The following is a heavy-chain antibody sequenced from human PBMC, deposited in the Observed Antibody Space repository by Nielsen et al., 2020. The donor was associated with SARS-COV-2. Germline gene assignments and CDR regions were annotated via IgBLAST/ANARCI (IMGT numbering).Heavy chain of an antibody. CDR3: ARDGAGSYDDFWRSYWSNDFDY. CDR1: GFTFNTYP. V-gene: IGHV3-30*04. Sequence: GESLKISCAASGFTFNTYPMHWIRQAPGKGLEWVAVISYDGTSKYYTDSVKGRFSISRDNSKNTLYLQMDSLKVEDTAVYYCARDGAGSYDDFWRSYWSNDFDYWGQGTLVTASS. J-gene: IGHJ4*02. D-gene: IGHD3-3*01. CDR2: ISYDGTSK.